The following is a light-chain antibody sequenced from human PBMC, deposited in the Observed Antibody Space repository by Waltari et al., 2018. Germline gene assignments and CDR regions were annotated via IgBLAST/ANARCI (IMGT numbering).Light chain of an antibody. CDR1: QSIVNW. CDR3: QQAFVEVS. V-gene: IGKV1-12*01. J-gene: IGKJ4*01. Sequence: DIQITQSPYSVSASVGDRVTITCRASQSIVNWLAWYQQRPGKAPKLLIYGASNLQGGVPSRFSGSGSGTDFTLTINNLQPEDFATYYCQQAFVEVSFAGGTRVEIK. CDR2: GAS.